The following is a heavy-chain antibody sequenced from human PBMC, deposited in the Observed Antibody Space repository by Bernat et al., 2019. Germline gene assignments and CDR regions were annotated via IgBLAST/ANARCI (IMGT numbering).Heavy chain of an antibody. D-gene: IGHD3-16*02. CDR3: TTDPRGRYDYVWGSYRYPEDY. V-gene: IGHV3-15*07. J-gene: IGHJ4*02. CDR1: VFTFSNAW. CDR2: IKSKTDGRTT. Sequence: EVQLVESGGGLVKPGGSLRLSCAASVFTFSNAWMNWVRQAPGKGLEWVGRIKSKTDGRTTDGAAPVKGSFTISRVDSNNTLDLQMNSLKTEDTAVYYCTTDPRGRYDYVWGSYRYPEDYWGQGTLVTVSS.